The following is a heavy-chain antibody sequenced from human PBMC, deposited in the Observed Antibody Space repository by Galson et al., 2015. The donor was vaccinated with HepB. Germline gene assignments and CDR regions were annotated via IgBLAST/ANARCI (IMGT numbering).Heavy chain of an antibody. CDR1: GYTFTSYA. Sequence: SVKVSCKASGYTFTSYATHWVRQAPGQRLEWMGWINAGNGNTKYSQKFQGRVTITRDTSASTAYMELSSLRSEDTAVYHCARDGIAVAGTGAYYYGMDVWGRGTTVTVSS. CDR3: ARDGIAVAGTGAYYYGMDV. V-gene: IGHV1-3*01. J-gene: IGHJ6*02. D-gene: IGHD6-19*01. CDR2: INAGNGNT.